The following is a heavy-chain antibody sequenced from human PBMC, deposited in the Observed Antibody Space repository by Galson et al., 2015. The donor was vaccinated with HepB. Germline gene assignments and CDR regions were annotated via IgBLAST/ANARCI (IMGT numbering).Heavy chain of an antibody. CDR1: GFTFGDYA. V-gene: IGHV3-49*04. Sequence: SLRLSCAASGFTFGDYAMSWVRQAPGKGLEWVGSIRSKTYGGTTEYAASVKGRFTISSDDSKSIAYLQMNSLKTEDTAVYYCTRTNVGVLPFWYFDYWGQGTLVTVSS. J-gene: IGHJ4*02. CDR2: IRSKTYGGTT. D-gene: IGHD1-26*01. CDR3: TRTNVGVLPFWYFDY.